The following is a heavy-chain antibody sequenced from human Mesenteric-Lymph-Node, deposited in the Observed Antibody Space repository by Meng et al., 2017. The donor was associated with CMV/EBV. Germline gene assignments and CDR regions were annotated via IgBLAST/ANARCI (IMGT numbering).Heavy chain of an antibody. CDR2: IKQDGSEK. Sequence: GESLKISCAASGFTFSSYWMSWVRQAPGKGLEWVANIKQDGSEKYYVDSVKGRFTISRDNAKNSLYLQMNSLRAEDTAVYYCAREEGEYCSSTSCYNPTYYYYAIDVWGQGTTVTVSS. CDR3: AREEGEYCSSTSCYNPTYYYYAIDV. CDR1: GFTFSSYW. J-gene: IGHJ6*02. V-gene: IGHV3-7*03. D-gene: IGHD2-2*02.